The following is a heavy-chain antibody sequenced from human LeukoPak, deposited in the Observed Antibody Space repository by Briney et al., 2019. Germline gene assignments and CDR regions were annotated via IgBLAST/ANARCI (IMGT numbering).Heavy chain of an antibody. CDR2: MNPNSGNT. D-gene: IGHD4-23*01. J-gene: IGHJ4*02. V-gene: IGHV1-8*01. CDR1: GYTFTNYD. Sequence: ASVKVSCKASGYTFTNYDINWVRQATGRGLEWMGWMNPNSGNTGYAQKFQGRVTMTRNTSISTAYMELSSLRSEDTAVYYCARAGRSMGVVSLDGYWGQGTLVTVSS. CDR3: ARAGRSMGVVSLDGY.